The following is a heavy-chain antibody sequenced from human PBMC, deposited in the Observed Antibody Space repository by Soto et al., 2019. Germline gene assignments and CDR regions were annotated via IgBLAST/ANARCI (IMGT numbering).Heavy chain of an antibody. CDR3: ARDNRYYDSSGYYNNWFDP. V-gene: IGHV1-69*01. CDR2: IIPIFGTA. J-gene: IGHJ5*02. CDR1: GGTFSSYA. D-gene: IGHD3-22*01. Sequence: QVQLVQSGAEVKKPGSSVKVSCKASGGTFSSYAISWVRQAPGQGLEWMGGIIPIFGTANYAQKFQGRVTITADESTSTAYMELSSLRSEDTAVYYCARDNRYYDSSGYYNNWFDPWGQGTLVTVSS.